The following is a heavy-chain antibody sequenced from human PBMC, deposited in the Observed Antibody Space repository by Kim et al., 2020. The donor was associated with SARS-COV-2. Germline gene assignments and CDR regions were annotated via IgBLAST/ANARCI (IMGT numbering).Heavy chain of an antibody. V-gene: IGHV3-30*04. CDR1: GFTFSSYA. CDR3: ARADVDTTKAYFFDN. CDR2: ISYDEGNK. D-gene: IGHD5-18*01. J-gene: IGHJ4*02. Sequence: GGSLRRSCAAFGFTFSSYAMHWVRQAPGKGLEWVAVISYDEGNKYYADSVTGRFTISRDNSKNTLFLQMSSLGADDTAVYYCARADVDTTKAYFFDNWGQGALVTVSS.